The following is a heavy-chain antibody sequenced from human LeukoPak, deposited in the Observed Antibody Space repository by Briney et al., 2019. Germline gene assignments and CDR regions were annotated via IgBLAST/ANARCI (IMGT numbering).Heavy chain of an antibody. CDR1: GDSIRSYY. CDR3: ASHGSSGHDPLT. D-gene: IGHD5-12*01. J-gene: IGHJ4*01. CDR2: IYYTGST. V-gene: IGHV4-59*08. Sequence: SEPLSLTCTVSGDSIRSYYWNWIRRPTGKGLEWIGYIYYTGSTIYNPSLKSRVTISLDTSKSQFSLRLTSVTAADTAVYYCASHGSSGHDPLTWGQGTLVTVSS.